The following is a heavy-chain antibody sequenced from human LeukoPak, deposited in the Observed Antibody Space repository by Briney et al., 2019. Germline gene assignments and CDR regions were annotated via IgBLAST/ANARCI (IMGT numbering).Heavy chain of an antibody. D-gene: IGHD2-2*01. CDR2: INTNTGNP. CDR1: GYTFTTYA. V-gene: IGHV7-4-1*02. J-gene: IGHJ4*02. Sequence: ASVKVSCKASGYTFTTYAMNWVRQAPGQGLEWMGWINTNTGNPTYVQGFTGRFVFSLDTSVSTAYLQISSLKAEDTAVYYCAREWSHQLPHFDYWGQGTLVTVSS. CDR3: AREWSHQLPHFDY.